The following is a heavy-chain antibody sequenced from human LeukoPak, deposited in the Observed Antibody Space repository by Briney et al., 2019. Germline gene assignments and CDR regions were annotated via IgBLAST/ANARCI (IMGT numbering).Heavy chain of an antibody. CDR2: ISSSSSYI. V-gene: IGHV3-21*01. D-gene: IGHD3-10*01. Sequence: GGTLRLSCAASGFTFSSYVMIWVRQAPGKGLEWGSSISSSSSYIYYADSVKGRFTISRDNAKNSLYLQMNSLRAEDTAVYYCARDPNYYGSGGMFDPWGQGTLVTVSS. CDR1: GFTFSSYV. CDR3: ARDPNYYGSGGMFDP. J-gene: IGHJ5*02.